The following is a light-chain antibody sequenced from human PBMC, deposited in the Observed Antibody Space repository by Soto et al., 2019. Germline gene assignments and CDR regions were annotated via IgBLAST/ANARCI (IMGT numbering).Light chain of an antibody. CDR1: QSVSSN. CDR2: GAS. Sequence: EVVLTQSPATLSVSPGERATLSCRASQSVSSNLAWYQHKPGQAPRLLIYGASTRATGIPARFSGSGSGTDFILTITSLQSEDFAVYYCQQYYHWPRTFGQGTKVEI. CDR3: QQYYHWPRT. V-gene: IGKV3-15*01. J-gene: IGKJ1*01.